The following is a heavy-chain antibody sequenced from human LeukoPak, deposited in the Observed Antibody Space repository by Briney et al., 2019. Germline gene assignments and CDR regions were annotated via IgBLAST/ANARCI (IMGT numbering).Heavy chain of an antibody. J-gene: IGHJ5*02. Sequence: GGSLRLSCAASGFTFSSYSMNWVRQAPGKGLEWVSFISSSGSNIYYADSVKGRFTISRDNAKNSLYLQMNSLRAEDTAVYYFGKDRSGPGWFDPWGQGTLVTVSS. D-gene: IGHD6-19*01. CDR1: GFTFSSYS. CDR2: ISSSGSNI. V-gene: IGHV3-21*01. CDR3: GKDRSGPGWFDP.